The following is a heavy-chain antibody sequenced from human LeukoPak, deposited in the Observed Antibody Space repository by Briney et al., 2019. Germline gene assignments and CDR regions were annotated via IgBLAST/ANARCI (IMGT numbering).Heavy chain of an antibody. D-gene: IGHD1-26*01. CDR3: AKEGDAIVGAKRHYFDY. V-gene: IGHV1-18*01. CDR2: ISANDGKT. CDR1: GFVFTSYG. Sequence: GASVKVSCKASGFVFTSYGFTWVRQAPRQGLEWMGWISANDGKTHCSEKHQGRVTMSTDTVTSTAYMELRSLRSDDTAVYYCAKEGDAIVGAKRHYFDYWGQGTLVTVSS. J-gene: IGHJ4*02.